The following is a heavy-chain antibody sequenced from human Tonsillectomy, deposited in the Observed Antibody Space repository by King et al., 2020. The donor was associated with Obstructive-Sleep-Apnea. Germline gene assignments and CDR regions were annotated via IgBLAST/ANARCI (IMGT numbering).Heavy chain of an antibody. CDR1: GFTFSTYW. CDR2: VNSDGSAT. J-gene: IGHJ6*02. CDR3: AREEYSSNYGLDV. D-gene: IGHD2-2*01. Sequence: DVQLVESGGGLVQPGGSLRLSCAASGFTFSTYWMHWVRQAPGKGLVWVSRVNSDGSATRYADSVEGRFTISRDNAKNTVYLQRNSLRAEDTAVYYCAREEYSSNYGLDVWGRGTTVTVSS. V-gene: IGHV3-74*01.